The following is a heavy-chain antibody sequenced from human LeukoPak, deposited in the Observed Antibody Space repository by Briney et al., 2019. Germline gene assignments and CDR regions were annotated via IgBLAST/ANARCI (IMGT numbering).Heavy chain of an antibody. CDR1: GFTFDDYA. J-gene: IGHJ4*02. V-gene: IGHV3-20*04. Sequence: PGGSLRLSCAASGFTFDDYAMSWVRQAPGKGLEWVSGINWNGGSTGYADSVKGRFTISRDNAENSLYLQMNSLRAEDTALYYCASSHYDILTSFDYWGQGTLVTVSS. D-gene: IGHD3-9*01. CDR3: ASSHYDILTSFDY. CDR2: INWNGGST.